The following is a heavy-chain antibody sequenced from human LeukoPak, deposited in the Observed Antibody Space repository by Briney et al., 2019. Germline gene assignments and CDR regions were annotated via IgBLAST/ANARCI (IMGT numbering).Heavy chain of an antibody. D-gene: IGHD5-12*01. CDR2: ISWNGAPF. J-gene: IGHJ6*02. CDR3: AKDRVSVATVMDV. V-gene: IGHV3-9*01. CDR1: GFKIDNFA. Sequence: GGSPRLSCEVSGFKIDNFAMHWVRQAPGKGLEWVSGISWNGAPFCFAASVKGRFTIYSDSAKISLYLHMNSLRVENTALYYCAKDRVSVATVMDVWGQGTTVIVSS.